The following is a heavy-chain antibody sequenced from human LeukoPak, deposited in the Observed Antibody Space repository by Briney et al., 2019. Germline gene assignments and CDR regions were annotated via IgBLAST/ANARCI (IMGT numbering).Heavy chain of an antibody. CDR3: AKSYEETSSSSGPADY. V-gene: IGHV3-33*06. CDR1: GFTFSSYW. D-gene: IGHD6-6*01. Sequence: GGSLRLSCAASGFTFSSYWMHWVRQAPGKGLEWVAIIWYDASNKYYANFVKGRFAISRDNSKNALYLEMNDLRDEDTAVYYCAKSYEETSSSSGPADYWGQGTLVIVSS. CDR2: IWYDASNK. J-gene: IGHJ4*02.